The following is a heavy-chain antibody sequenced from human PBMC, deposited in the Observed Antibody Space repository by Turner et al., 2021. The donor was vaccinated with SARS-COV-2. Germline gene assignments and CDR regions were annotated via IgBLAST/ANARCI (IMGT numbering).Heavy chain of an antibody. D-gene: IGHD2-2*01. J-gene: IGHJ6*02. V-gene: IGHV3-21*01. Sequence: EVQLVESGGGLVKPGGSLSLSCAASGFTFSSYSMNWVRQAPGEGLEWVSSISSTSSYISYADSVKGRFTISRDNAKNSLYLQMNSLRAEDTAVYYCARQLGYCSSTICYRFLRGGMDVWGQGTTVTVSS. CDR3: ARQLGYCSSTICYRFLRGGMDV. CDR2: ISSTSSYI. CDR1: GFTFSSYS.